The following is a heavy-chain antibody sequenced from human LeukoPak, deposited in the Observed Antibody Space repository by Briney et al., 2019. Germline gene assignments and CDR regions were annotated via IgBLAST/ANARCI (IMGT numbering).Heavy chain of an antibody. Sequence: SETLSLTCTVSGGSISSYYWNWIRQPAGKGLEWIGRIYTSGSTNYNPSLKSRVTMSVDTSKNQFSLKLSSVTAADTAVYYCTRDKGYSSSSSCLYYYYYYMDVWGKGTTVTVSS. V-gene: IGHV4-4*07. CDR2: IYTSGST. D-gene: IGHD2-2*01. CDR3: TRDKGYSSSSSCLYYYYYYMDV. CDR1: GGSISSYY. J-gene: IGHJ6*03.